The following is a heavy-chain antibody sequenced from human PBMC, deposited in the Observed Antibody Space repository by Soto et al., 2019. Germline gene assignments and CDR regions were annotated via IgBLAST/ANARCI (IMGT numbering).Heavy chain of an antibody. J-gene: IGHJ4*02. CDR3: ARDGDSSGYYYYFDY. CDR2: ISNDGSNK. CDR1: GFTFSSYA. Sequence: QVQLVESGGGVVQPGRSLRLSCAASGFTFSSYAMHWVRQAPGKGLEWVAVISNDGSNKYYADSVKGRFNISRDNSKNTLYLHMNSLSAEDTAVYYCARDGDSSGYYYYFDYWGQGTLVTVSS. V-gene: IGHV3-30-3*01. D-gene: IGHD3-22*01.